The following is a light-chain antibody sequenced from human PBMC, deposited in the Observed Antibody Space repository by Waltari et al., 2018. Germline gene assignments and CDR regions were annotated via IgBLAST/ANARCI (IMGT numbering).Light chain of an antibody. CDR1: SSNIGSNT. CDR3: AAWDDSLNVWV. V-gene: IGLV1-44*01. Sequence: QSVLTQPPSASGTPGQRVTISCSGSSSNIGSNTVNWYQQLPGTAPKLLIYSDNPRPSGFPDRFSGSKSGTSASLAISGLQSEDEADYYCAAWDDSLNVWVFGGGTKLTVL. J-gene: IGLJ3*02. CDR2: SDN.